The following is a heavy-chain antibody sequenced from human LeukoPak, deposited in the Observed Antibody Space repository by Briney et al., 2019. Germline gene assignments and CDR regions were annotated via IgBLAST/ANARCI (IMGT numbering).Heavy chain of an antibody. J-gene: IGHJ5*02. CDR3: TKEGLGSGTFSAWFDL. CDR1: GFTFSSYA. V-gene: IGHV3-30*04. D-gene: IGHD3-10*01. CDR2: VSYEGSTV. Sequence: GRSLRLSCAASGFTFSSYAMHWVRQAPGKGLEWVAVVSYEGSTVYYADSVKGRFTISRDNSKNTLYLQMNSLRVEDTAVYYCTKEGLGSGTFSAWFDLWGQGTLVTVSS.